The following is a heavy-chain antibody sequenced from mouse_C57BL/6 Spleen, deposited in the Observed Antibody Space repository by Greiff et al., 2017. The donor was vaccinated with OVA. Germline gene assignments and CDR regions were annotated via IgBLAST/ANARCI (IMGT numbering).Heavy chain of an antibody. CDR2: INPSSGYT. V-gene: IGHV1-7*01. D-gene: IGHD2-4*01. Sequence: VKLMESGAGLAKPGASVKLSCKASGYTFTSYWMHWVKQRPGQGLEWIGYINPSSGYTKYNQKFKDKATLTADKSSSTAYMQLSSLTYEDSAVYYCATLYDYDGAWFAYWGQGTLVTVAA. CDR1: GYTFTSYW. CDR3: ATLYDYDGAWFAY. J-gene: IGHJ3*01.